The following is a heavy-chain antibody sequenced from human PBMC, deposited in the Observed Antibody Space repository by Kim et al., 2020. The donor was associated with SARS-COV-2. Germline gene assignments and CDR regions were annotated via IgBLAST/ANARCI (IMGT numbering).Heavy chain of an antibody. D-gene: IGHD5-12*01. CDR1: GFDFRSYS. CDR3: ARGVQYSFDF. CDR2: IRSGAGAI. V-gene: IGHV3-48*02. Sequence: GGSLRLSCAASGFDFRSYSMNWVRQAPGKGPEWVSYIRSGAGAIFYADSVKGRFTISRDDAKNAMYLQMNSLRDDDTAVYHCARGVQYSFDFWGQGILAT. J-gene: IGHJ4*01.